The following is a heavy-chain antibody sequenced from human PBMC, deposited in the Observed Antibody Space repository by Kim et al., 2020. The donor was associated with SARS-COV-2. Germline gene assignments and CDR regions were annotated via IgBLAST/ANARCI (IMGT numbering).Heavy chain of an antibody. CDR2: IYPGDSDT. CDR1: GYSFTSYW. Sequence: GESLKISCKGSGYSFTSYWIGWVRQMPGKGLEWMGIIYPGDSDTRYSPSFQGQVTISADKSISTAYLQWSSLKASDTAMYYCARVRVDSRMNPYNWFDPWGQGTLVTVSS. V-gene: IGHV5-51*01. J-gene: IGHJ5*02. D-gene: IGHD6-13*01. CDR3: ARVRVDSRMNPYNWFDP.